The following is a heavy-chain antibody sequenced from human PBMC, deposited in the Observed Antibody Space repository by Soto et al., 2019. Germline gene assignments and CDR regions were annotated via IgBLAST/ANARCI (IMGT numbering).Heavy chain of an antibody. CDR1: GFTFSSYW. D-gene: IGHD1-26*01. Sequence: GGSLRLSCAASGFTFSSYWMSWVRQAPGKXLEWVANIKQDGSEKYYVDSVKGRFTISRDNAKNSLYLQMNSLRAEDTAVYYCARDSVSGIVGATTWFDPWGQGTLVTVSS. CDR3: ARDSVSGIVGATTWFDP. J-gene: IGHJ5*02. CDR2: IKQDGSEK. V-gene: IGHV3-7*01.